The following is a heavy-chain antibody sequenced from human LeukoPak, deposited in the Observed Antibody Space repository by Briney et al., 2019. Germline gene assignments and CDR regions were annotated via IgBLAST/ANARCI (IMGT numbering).Heavy chain of an antibody. V-gene: IGHV4-39*07. J-gene: IGHJ4*02. CDR2: IYYSGST. CDR3: ARVQCSGGSCTDY. CDR1: GGSISSSSYY. D-gene: IGHD2-15*01. Sequence: SETLSLTCTVSGGSISSSSYYWGWIRQPPGKGLEWIGSIYYSGSTNYNPSLKSRVTISVDTSKNQFSLKLSSVTAADTAVYYCARVQCSGGSCTDYWGQGTLVTVSS.